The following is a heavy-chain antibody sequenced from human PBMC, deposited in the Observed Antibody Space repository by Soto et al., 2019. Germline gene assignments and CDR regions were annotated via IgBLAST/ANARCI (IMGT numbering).Heavy chain of an antibody. CDR3: AKVLQPTVGATNGFDY. J-gene: IGHJ4*02. Sequence: GGSLRLSCAASGFTFSSYAMSWVRQAPGKGLEWVSAISGSGGSTYYADSVKGRLTISRDNSKNTLYLQMNSLRAEDTAVYYCAKVLQPTVGATNGFDYWGQGTLVTVSS. D-gene: IGHD1-26*01. CDR2: ISGSGGST. CDR1: GFTFSSYA. V-gene: IGHV3-23*01.